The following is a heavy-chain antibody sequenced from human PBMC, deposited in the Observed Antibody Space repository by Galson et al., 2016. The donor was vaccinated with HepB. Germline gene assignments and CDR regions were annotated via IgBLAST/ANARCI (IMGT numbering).Heavy chain of an antibody. CDR2: IKQDGSEK. CDR3: ASAPAATESDY. CDR1: GFTLSGYW. D-gene: IGHD6-25*01. V-gene: IGHV3-7*01. Sequence: LRLSCAASGFTLSGYWMTWVRQAPGKGLEWVANIKQDGSEKNYVDSVKGRFTISRDNAKNLVYLQMNSLRAEDTAMYYCASAPAATESDYWGQGTLVTVSP. J-gene: IGHJ4*02.